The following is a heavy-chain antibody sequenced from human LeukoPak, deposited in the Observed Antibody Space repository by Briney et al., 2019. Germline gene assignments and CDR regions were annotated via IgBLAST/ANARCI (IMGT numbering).Heavy chain of an antibody. CDR1: GYTLTEIS. J-gene: IGHJ6*03. D-gene: IGHD1-20*01. V-gene: IGHV1-24*01. CDR3: ATSSHNWNLGGVRDYMDV. Sequence: ASVKVSCKVSGYTLTEISMHWVRQAPGKGLEWMGGFNPEDDERIYAQKFQGRVTMTEDTSTDTAYMELSSLRSNDTAVYYCATSSHNWNLGGVRDYMDVWGQGTTVTVSS. CDR2: FNPEDDER.